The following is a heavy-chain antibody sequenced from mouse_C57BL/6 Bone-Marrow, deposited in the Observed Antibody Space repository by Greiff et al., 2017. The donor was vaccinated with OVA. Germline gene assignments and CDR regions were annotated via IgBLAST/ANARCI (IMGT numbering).Heavy chain of an antibody. Sequence: EVQVVESEGGLVQPGRSMKLSCTASGFTFSDYYMAWVRQVPEKGLEWVANINYDGSSTYYLDSLKSRFIISRDNAKNILYLQMSSLKSEDTATYYCARDKRAYFDVWGTGTTVTVSS. CDR1: GFTFSDYY. J-gene: IGHJ1*03. CDR3: ARDKRAYFDV. V-gene: IGHV5-16*01. D-gene: IGHD3-3*01. CDR2: INYDGSST.